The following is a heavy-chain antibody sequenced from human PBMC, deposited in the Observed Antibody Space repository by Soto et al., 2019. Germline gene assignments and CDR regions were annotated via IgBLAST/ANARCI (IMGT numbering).Heavy chain of an antibody. J-gene: IGHJ4*02. CDR2: INSDGSST. V-gene: IGHV3-74*01. CDR1: GFTFSRYC. Sequence: EVQRVESGGGLVQPGGCLRLSWAASGFTFSRYCMHLVLQAPGKGLVWVSRINSDGSSTSYADSVKGRFTISRDNAKNTLYLQMNSLRAEDTAVYYCARGAEYFDYWGQETLVTVSS. CDR3: ARGAEYFDY.